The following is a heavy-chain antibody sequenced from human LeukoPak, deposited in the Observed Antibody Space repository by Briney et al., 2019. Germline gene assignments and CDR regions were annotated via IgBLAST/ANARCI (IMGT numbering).Heavy chain of an antibody. D-gene: IGHD4-11*01. Sequence: SETLSLTCIVSGGSISGSSYYWAWIRQPPGKGLEWIGEINHSGSTNYNPSLKSRVTISVDTSKNQFSLKLSSVTAADTAVYYCARERTTVTTPYYYYYYMDVWGKGTTVTVSS. V-gene: IGHV4-39*07. CDR3: ARERTTVTTPYYYYYYMDV. J-gene: IGHJ6*03. CDR1: GGSISGSSYY. CDR2: INHSGST.